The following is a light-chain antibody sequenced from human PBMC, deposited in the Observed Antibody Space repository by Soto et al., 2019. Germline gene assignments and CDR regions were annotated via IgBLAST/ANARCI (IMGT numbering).Light chain of an antibody. CDR3: NSYTSTSTRGV. V-gene: IGLV2-14*01. Sequence: QSALTQPASVSRSPGQSITISCTGTSSDVGGYNYVSWYQQHPGKAPKLMIYDVSNRPSGISDRFSGSKSGNTASLTISGLQAGDEADYYCNSYTSTSTRGVSGTGTKVTVL. CDR1: SSDVGGYNY. J-gene: IGLJ1*01. CDR2: DVS.